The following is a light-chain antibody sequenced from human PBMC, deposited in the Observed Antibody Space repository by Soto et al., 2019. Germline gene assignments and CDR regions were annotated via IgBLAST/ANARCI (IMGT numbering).Light chain of an antibody. Sequence: EIVMTQSPATLSVSPGEGATLSCRASQGIGSTLAWYQQKPGQTPRLLIYGASTRATSVPARFSGSASGTEFTLTITSLQSEGFAVYYCQHYANLPLTVGGGTKVESK. CDR3: QHYANLPLT. CDR1: QGIGST. V-gene: IGKV3-15*01. CDR2: GAS. J-gene: IGKJ4*01.